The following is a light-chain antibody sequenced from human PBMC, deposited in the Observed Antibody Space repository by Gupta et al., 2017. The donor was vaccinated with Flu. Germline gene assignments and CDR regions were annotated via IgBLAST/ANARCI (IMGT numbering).Light chain of an antibody. CDR1: QSVLYSSTNNNY. Sequence: DIVMTQSPDSLAVSLGERATINCKSSQSVLYSSTNNNYLAWFQQKPGQPPKLLIYWASTRESGVPDRLSGSGSGTDFTLTISSLQAEDVAVYYCQQYSLAPLTFGGGTKVEI. J-gene: IGKJ4*01. V-gene: IGKV4-1*01. CDR2: WAS. CDR3: QQYSLAPLT.